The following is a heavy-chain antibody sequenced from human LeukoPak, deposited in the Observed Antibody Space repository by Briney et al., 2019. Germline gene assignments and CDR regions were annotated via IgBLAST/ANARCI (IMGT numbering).Heavy chain of an antibody. J-gene: IGHJ4*02. Sequence: GASVKVSCKASGYTFTSYAMHWVRQAPGQRLEWMGWINAGNGNTKYSQEFQGRVTITRDTSASTAYMELRSLRSDDTAVYYCARTEYGSGSYWQDDGEMATFDSWGQGTLVTVSS. CDR2: INAGNGNT. CDR1: GYTFTSYA. D-gene: IGHD3-10*01. CDR3: ARTEYGSGSYWQDDGEMATFDS. V-gene: IGHV1-3*01.